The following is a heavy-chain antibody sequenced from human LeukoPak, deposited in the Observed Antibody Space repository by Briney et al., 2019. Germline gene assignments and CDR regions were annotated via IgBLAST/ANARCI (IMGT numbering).Heavy chain of an antibody. CDR3: AIPFSSSWSTYYFYYGMDV. Sequence: ASVKVSCKASGYTFTGHYMHWVRQAPGQGLEWVGWINPNSGGTNSAQKFQGRVTMTRDTSISTAYMVLSSLRSDDTAVYYCAIPFSSSWSTYYFYYGMDVWGQGTTVTVSS. CDR2: INPNSGGT. J-gene: IGHJ6*02. D-gene: IGHD6-13*01. V-gene: IGHV1-2*02. CDR1: GYTFTGHY.